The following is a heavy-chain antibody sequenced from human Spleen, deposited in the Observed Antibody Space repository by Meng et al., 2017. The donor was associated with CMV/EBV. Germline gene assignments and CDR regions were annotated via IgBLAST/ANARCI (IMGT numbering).Heavy chain of an antibody. CDR3: AIVEMATIANDY. J-gene: IGHJ4*02. V-gene: IGHV4-34*01. D-gene: IGHD5-24*01. CDR1: GDSFNNYF. Sequence: CAVYGDSFNNYFCNWFRQPPGKGLEWIGEINHSGSTNYNPSLKSRVTVSIDTSKNQFSLKLSSVTAADTAMYYCAIVEMATIANDYWGQGTLVTVSS. CDR2: INHSGST.